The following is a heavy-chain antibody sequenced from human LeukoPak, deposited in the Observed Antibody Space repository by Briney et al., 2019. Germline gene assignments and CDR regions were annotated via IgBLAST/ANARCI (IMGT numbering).Heavy chain of an antibody. Sequence: PGGSLRLSCAASGFTFSTYGMHWVRQAPGKGLEWVAYIRSDGKYKPYADSVKGRFTISRDNAKNSLYLQMDSLRAEDTAVYYCAKGPYDYTSTFDYWGQGTLVTVSS. CDR2: IRSDGKYK. J-gene: IGHJ4*02. D-gene: IGHD4-11*01. CDR3: AKGPYDYTSTFDY. V-gene: IGHV3-30*02. CDR1: GFTFSTYG.